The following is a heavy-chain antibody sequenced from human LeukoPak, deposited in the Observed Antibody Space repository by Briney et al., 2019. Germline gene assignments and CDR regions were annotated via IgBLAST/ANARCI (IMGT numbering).Heavy chain of an antibody. CDR2: INPSGGST. CDR1: GYTFTSYY. D-gene: IGHD2-2*02. J-gene: IGHJ4*02. V-gene: IGHV1-46*01. Sequence: ASVKVSCKASGYTFTSYYMHWVRQAPGQGLEWMGIINPSGGSTSYAQKFQGRVTVTRDTSTSTVYMELSSLRSEDTAVYYCARDKEIVVVPAAILGYWGQGTLVTVSS. CDR3: ARDKEIVVVPAAILGY.